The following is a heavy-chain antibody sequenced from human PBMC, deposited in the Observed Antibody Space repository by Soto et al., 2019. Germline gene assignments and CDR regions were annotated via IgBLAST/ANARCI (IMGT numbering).Heavy chain of an antibody. J-gene: IGHJ4*02. CDR3: ARAVAVAADFDY. CDR1: GYTFNTYA. D-gene: IGHD6-19*01. V-gene: IGHV1-3*01. CDR2: IHAGNGNT. Sequence: ASVKVSCKASGYTFNTYAIHWVRQAPGQRLEWMGWIHAGNGNTRYSEKFQGRVTITRDTSASTAYMELSSLRSEDTAVYYCARAVAVAADFDYWGQGTLVTVSS.